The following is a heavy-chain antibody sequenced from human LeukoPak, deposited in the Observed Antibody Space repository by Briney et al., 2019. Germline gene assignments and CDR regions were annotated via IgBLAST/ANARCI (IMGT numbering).Heavy chain of an antibody. Sequence: GASVKVSCKASGYTFPSYYMHWVRQAPGQGLEWMGIINPSGGSTSYAQKFQGRVTMTRDTSTSTVYMELSSLRSEDTAVYYCARNPMTTVTTNYYYGMDVWGQGTTVTVSS. D-gene: IGHD4-11*01. V-gene: IGHV1-46*01. J-gene: IGHJ6*02. CDR3: ARNPMTTVTTNYYYGMDV. CDR1: GYTFPSYY. CDR2: INPSGGST.